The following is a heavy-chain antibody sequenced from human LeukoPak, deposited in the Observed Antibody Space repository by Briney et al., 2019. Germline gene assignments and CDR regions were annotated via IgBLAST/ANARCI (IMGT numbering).Heavy chain of an antibody. V-gene: IGHV1-46*01. J-gene: IGHJ4*02. Sequence: ASVKVSCKASGYTFTSYYMHWVRQAPGQGLEWMGIINPSGGSTSYAQKFQGRVTMTRDMSTSTVYMELSSLRSEDTAVYYCARGLAGWLSANYFDYWGQGTLVTVSS. CDR1: GYTFTSYY. CDR3: ARGLAGWLSANYFDY. CDR2: INPSGGST. D-gene: IGHD5-12*01.